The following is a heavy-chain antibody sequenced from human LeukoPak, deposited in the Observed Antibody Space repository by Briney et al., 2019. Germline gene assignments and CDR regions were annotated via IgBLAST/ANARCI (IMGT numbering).Heavy chain of an antibody. CDR1: GFTFSSYS. CDR3: ANGGTSSSFDY. CDR2: ISYDGSNK. Sequence: PGGSLRLSCAASGFTFSSYSMNWVRQAPGKGLEWVAVISYDGSNKYYADSVKGRFTISRDNSKNTLYLQMNSLRAEDTAVYYCANGGTSSSFDYWGQGTLVTVSS. V-gene: IGHV3-30*18. D-gene: IGHD6-13*01. J-gene: IGHJ4*02.